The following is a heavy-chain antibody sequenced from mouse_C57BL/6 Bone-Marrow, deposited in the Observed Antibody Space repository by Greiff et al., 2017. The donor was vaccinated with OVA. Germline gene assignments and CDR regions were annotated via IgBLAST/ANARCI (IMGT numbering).Heavy chain of an antibody. CDR1: GFTFSSYT. Sequence: DVKLVESGGGLVKPGGSLKLSCAASGFTFSSYTMSWVRQTPEKRLEWVATISGGGGNTYYPDSVKGRFTISRDNAKNTLYLQMSSLRSEDTALYYCARRYYGSSFWYFDVWGTGTTVTVSS. D-gene: IGHD1-1*01. CDR3: ARRYYGSSFWYFDV. V-gene: IGHV5-9*01. CDR2: ISGGGGNT. J-gene: IGHJ1*03.